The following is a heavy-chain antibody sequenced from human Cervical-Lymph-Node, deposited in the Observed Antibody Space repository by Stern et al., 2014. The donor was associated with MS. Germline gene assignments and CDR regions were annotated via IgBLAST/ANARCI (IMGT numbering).Heavy chain of an antibody. CDR3: AGCGGGSGFDYYQYGMDV. Sequence: VQLVESGAEVKKPGASVKVSCNTSGYTFLSYAISWVRQGPGQGLEWMGWISAYNGNTNYAQKFQGRVTMTIDTSTRIPYMELWSLRSDDTAVYYCAGCGGGSGFDYYQYGMDVWGQGTTVIVSS. CDR1: GYTFLSYA. J-gene: IGHJ6*02. CDR2: ISAYNGNT. D-gene: IGHD2-15*01. V-gene: IGHV1-18*01.